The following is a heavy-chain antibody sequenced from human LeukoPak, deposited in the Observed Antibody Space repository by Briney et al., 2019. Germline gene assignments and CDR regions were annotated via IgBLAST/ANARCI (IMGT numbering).Heavy chain of an antibody. V-gene: IGHV3-7*03. CDR2: INREGNEK. CDR1: GFTFRSYW. Sequence: GGPLRLSCAVSGFTFRSYWISWVRQAPGKGLEGVANINREGNEKYYVDSVKGRFTISRDNAKNSLYLQMNSLRAEDTAVYYCASYPYDYPLRGAFDIWGQGTMVTVSS. CDR3: ASYPYDYPLRGAFDI. D-gene: IGHD3-16*01. J-gene: IGHJ3*02.